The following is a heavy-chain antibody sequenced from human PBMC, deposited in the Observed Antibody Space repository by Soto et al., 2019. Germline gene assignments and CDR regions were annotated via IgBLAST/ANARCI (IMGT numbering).Heavy chain of an antibody. CDR2: INPYNGNT. J-gene: IGHJ4*02. CDR3: ARGHFTGIAVAGTFGF. Sequence: ASVKVSCKASGYTFTGYYMHWVRRAPGQGLEWMGWINPYNGNTNYAQKLQGRVTMTTDTSTSTAYMELRSLRSDDTAVYYCARGHFTGIAVAGTFGFWGKGPLVTVSS. V-gene: IGHV1-18*04. D-gene: IGHD6-19*01. CDR1: GYTFTGYY.